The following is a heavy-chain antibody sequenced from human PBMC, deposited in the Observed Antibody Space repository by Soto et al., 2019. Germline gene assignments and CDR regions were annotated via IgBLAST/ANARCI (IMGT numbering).Heavy chain of an antibody. CDR3: ARLFMVRGVIISDYYYYGMDV. J-gene: IGHJ6*02. Sequence: SETLSLTCAVYGGSFSGYYWSWIRQPPGKGLEWIGEINHSGSTNYNPSLKSRVTISVDTSKNQFSLKLSSVTAADTAVYYCARLFMVRGVIISDYYYYGMDVWGQGTTVT. CDR1: GGSFSGYY. V-gene: IGHV4-34*01. CDR2: INHSGST. D-gene: IGHD3-10*01.